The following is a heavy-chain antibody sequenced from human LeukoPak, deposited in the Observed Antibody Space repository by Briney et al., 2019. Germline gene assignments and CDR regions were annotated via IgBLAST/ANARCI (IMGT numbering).Heavy chain of an antibody. V-gene: IGHV1-18*01. Sequence: ASVKVSCKTSGYTFTSYYISWVRQAPGQGLEWMAWFSAYNGNTKYAQKFQGRVTMTTDTSTSTAYMELRSLRSDDTAVYYCARDPLRFGELLGYFDYWGQGTLVTVSS. CDR3: ARDPLRFGELLGYFDY. J-gene: IGHJ4*02. CDR2: FSAYNGNT. D-gene: IGHD3-10*01. CDR1: GYTFTSYY.